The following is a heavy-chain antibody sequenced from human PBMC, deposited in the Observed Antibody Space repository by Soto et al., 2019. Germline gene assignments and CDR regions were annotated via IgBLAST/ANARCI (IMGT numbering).Heavy chain of an antibody. Sequence: EVQLVESGGGLVQPGGSLRLSCAASGFTFSRYWMHWVRQAPGKGLVWVSRINSDGSGTTYADSVKGRFTISRDNAKNTLYLQMNSLRAEDTAVYYCAKANFFDWLLSTPWFDPWGQGTLVTVSS. V-gene: IGHV3-74*01. J-gene: IGHJ5*02. CDR2: INSDGSGT. D-gene: IGHD3-9*01. CDR3: AKANFFDWLLSTPWFDP. CDR1: GFTFSRYW.